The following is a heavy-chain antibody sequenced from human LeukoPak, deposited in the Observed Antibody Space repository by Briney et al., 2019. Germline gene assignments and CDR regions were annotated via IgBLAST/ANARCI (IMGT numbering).Heavy chain of an antibody. CDR1: GITFSSYA. CDR3: ARAPPGSSGGYFDY. D-gene: IGHD2-8*02. V-gene: IGHV3-23*03. CDR2: IYIDEDDANT. J-gene: IGHJ4*02. Sequence: GGSLRLSCAASGITFSSYAMTWVRQAPGKGLEWVSVIYIDEDDANTYYAASVKGRFTISRDNSKNILYLQMNNLRAEDTAVYYCARAPPGSSGGYFDYWGQGTLVTVSS.